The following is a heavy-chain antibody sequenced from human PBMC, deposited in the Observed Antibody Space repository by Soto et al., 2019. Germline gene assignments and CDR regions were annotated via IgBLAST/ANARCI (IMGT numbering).Heavy chain of an antibody. V-gene: IGHV4-59*01. Sequence: SETLSLTCTVSGGSMRDYFWTWIRQPPGKGLEWIGYIHYSGTTSFFPSYNPSLRSRVTISEDTSKNQFSLKLLSVTTADTAVYFCAAGEASSRNLAPYYLDFWGQGTLVTVSS. CDR3: AAGEASSRNLAPYYLDF. CDR1: GGSMRDYF. D-gene: IGHD6-13*01. CDR2: IHYSGTT. J-gene: IGHJ4*02.